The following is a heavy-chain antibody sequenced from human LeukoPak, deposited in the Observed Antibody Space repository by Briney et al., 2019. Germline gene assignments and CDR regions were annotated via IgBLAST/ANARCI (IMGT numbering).Heavy chain of an antibody. V-gene: IGHV3-64*01. Sequence: PGGSLRLSCAASGFTFSTYAMHWVRQAPGKGLEFVSAINPNGDTTFYANSVRDRFTISRDNSKNTLYLQMGSLRPEDMAAYYCAREMLGMSHYFEYWGQGTLVTVSS. CDR3: AREMLGMSHYFEY. D-gene: IGHD7-27*01. J-gene: IGHJ4*02. CDR1: GFTFSTYA. CDR2: INPNGDTT.